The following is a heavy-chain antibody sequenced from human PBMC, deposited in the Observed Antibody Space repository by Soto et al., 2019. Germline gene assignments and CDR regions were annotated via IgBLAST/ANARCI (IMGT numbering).Heavy chain of an antibody. Sequence: QVQLQESGPGLVKPSGTLSLTCAVSGDSITSSNWWSWVRQAPGKGLEWIGEIYHSGATTYNPSLKSRATISVDPSNTHSPLKLTSVTAADTAVYFCARDLGTGTDYWGRGTLVTVAS. CDR1: GDSITSSNW. J-gene: IGHJ4*02. D-gene: IGHD1-1*01. V-gene: IGHV4-4*02. CDR3: ARDLGTGTDY. CDR2: IYHSGAT.